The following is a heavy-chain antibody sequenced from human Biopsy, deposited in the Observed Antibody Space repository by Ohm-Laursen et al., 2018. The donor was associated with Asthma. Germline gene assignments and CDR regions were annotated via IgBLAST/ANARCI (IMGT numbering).Heavy chain of an antibody. CDR2: ISVYNGNT. V-gene: IGHV1-18*01. Sequence: PSVKVSRKTSGYTFNSAGITWVRQAPGQGLVWMGWISVYNGNTKVAQKLQARVTMITDTSTSTAYMELRSLRSDDTAVYFCARAVDYSHYYGIDVWGQGTTVTVS. J-gene: IGHJ6*02. D-gene: IGHD3-10*01. CDR1: GYTFNSAG. CDR3: ARAVDYSHYYGIDV.